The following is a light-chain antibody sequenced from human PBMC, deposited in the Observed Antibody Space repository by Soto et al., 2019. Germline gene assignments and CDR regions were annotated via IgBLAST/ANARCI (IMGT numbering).Light chain of an antibody. J-gene: IGKJ3*01. CDR1: QSLAGRY. Sequence: EIVLTQSPGTLSLSPGERATLSCRASQSLAGRYLAWYQQKPGQAPRLLIYGASSRATDIPDRFSGSGSGTTFTLTITRLEPEDYAFYFCQQGYTFGPGTKVDIK. CDR2: GAS. V-gene: IGKV3-20*01. CDR3: QQGYT.